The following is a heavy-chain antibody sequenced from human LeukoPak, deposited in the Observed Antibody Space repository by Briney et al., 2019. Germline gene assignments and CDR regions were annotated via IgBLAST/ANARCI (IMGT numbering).Heavy chain of an antibody. CDR1: GGSISSSSYY. D-gene: IGHD2-15*01. V-gene: IGHV4-39*07. Sequence: PSETLSLTCTVSGGSISSSSYYWGWIRRPPGKGLEWIGSIYYSGSTDYNPSLKSRVTISVDTSKNQFSLKLSSVTAADTAVYYCARVVVVAAYYFDYWGQGILVTVSS. J-gene: IGHJ4*02. CDR2: IYYSGST. CDR3: ARVVVVAAYYFDY.